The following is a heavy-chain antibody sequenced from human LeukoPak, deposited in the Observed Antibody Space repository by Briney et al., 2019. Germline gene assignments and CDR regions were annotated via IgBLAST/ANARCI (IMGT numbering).Heavy chain of an antibody. CDR3: ARGLGGSYIGRSTPFDY. J-gene: IGHJ4*02. CDR2: INHSGST. V-gene: IGHV4-34*01. D-gene: IGHD1-26*01. CDR1: GGSFSGYY. Sequence: SETLSLTCAVYGGSFSGYYWSWIRQPPGKGLEWIGEINHSGSTNYNPSLKSRVTISVDTSKNQFSLKLSSVTAADTAVYYCARGLGGSYIGRSTPFDYWGQGTLVTVSS.